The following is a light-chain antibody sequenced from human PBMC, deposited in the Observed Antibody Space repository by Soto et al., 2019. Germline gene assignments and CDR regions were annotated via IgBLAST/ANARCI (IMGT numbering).Light chain of an antibody. CDR3: LQDYSYPQT. J-gene: IGKJ5*01. Sequence: DIQMTQSPSTLSASVGYRFTITCRASQSISNWLAWYQQKSGKAPKLLIYKASSLESGVPSRFSGSGSGTEFTLTISSLQPDDFATYFCLQDYSYPQTFGQGTRLEIK. V-gene: IGKV1-5*03. CDR1: QSISNW. CDR2: KAS.